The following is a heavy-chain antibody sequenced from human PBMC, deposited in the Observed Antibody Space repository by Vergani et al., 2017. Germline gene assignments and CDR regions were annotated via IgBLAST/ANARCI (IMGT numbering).Heavy chain of an antibody. J-gene: IGHJ4*02. CDR3: ASRRPRVKLGSKSNAGTFDS. CDR1: GGSLSGYF. D-gene: IGHD3-10*01. CDR2: ITAIGSA. Sequence: QVHLQQRGAGVLKPSETLSLTCGVIGGSLSGYFWSWIRQSPGRGLEWIGEITAIGSAKYRPSATSRVTISVDTSRGEFTLTVTSVTAADTGLYFWASRRPRVKLGSKSNAGTFDSWGQGTLVTVSS. V-gene: IGHV4-34*02.